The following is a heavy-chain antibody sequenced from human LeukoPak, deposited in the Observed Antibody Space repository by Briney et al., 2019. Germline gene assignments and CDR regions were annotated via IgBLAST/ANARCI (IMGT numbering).Heavy chain of an antibody. V-gene: IGHV1-69*10. Sequence: SVKVSCKASGGTFSDYALNWVRQAPGQGLEWMGVFIPVLGTANSTQNFQDRVTITADISTNTVYMELSSLRSEDTAVYYCARDSVWGQGTLVTVSS. CDR2: FIPVLGTA. CDR3: ARDSV. CDR1: GGTFSDYA. J-gene: IGHJ4*02.